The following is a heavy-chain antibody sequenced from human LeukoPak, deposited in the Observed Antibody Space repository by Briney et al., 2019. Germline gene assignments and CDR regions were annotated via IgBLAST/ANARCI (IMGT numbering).Heavy chain of an antibody. J-gene: IGHJ3*02. CDR3: ARGISTLLHAFDI. Sequence: GGSLRLSCAASGFTFSTYGMHWVRQAPGKGLEWVSYITSSSTPIYYADSVKGRFTISRDNAKNSLYLQMNSLRAEDTAVYYCARGISTLLHAFDIWGQGTMVTVSS. CDR2: ITSSSTPI. V-gene: IGHV3-48*04. CDR1: GFTFSTYG.